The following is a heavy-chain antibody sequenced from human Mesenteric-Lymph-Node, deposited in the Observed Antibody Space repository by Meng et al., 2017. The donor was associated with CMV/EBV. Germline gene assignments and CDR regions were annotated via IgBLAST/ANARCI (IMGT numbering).Heavy chain of an antibody. J-gene: IGHJ5*02. V-gene: IGHV4-34*01. Sequence: SETLSLTCAVYGGSFSGYYWSWIRQPPGKGLEWIGEINHSGSTNYNPSLKSRVTISVDTSKNQFSLKLSSVTAADTAVYYCAKDQQSPGNWFDPWGQGTLVTVSS. D-gene: IGHD1/OR15-1a*01. CDR2: INHSGST. CDR1: GGSFSGYY. CDR3: AKDQQSPGNWFDP.